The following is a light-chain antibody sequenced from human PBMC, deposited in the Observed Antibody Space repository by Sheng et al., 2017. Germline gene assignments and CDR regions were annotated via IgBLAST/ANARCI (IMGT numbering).Light chain of an antibody. Sequence: DIQMTQSPSTLSASVGDRVTITCRASQSIGSWLAWYQQKPGKAPKLLIYKASSLESGVPSRFSGSESGTEFTLTISSLQPDDFATYYCQQYNTYSRTFGQGTKVEIK. J-gene: IGKJ1*01. CDR1: QSIGSW. CDR2: KAS. V-gene: IGKV1-5*03. CDR3: QQYNTYSRT.